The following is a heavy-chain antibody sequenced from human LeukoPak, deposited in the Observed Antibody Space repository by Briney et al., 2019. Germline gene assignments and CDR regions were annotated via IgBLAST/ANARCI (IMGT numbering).Heavy chain of an antibody. CDR2: ISYDGSNK. J-gene: IGHJ4*02. Sequence: GRSLRLSCAASGFTFSSYAMHWVRQAPGKGLEWVAVISYDGSNKYYADSVKGRFTISRDNSKNTLYLQMNSLRAEDTAVYYCARSGGSGYDQWALGYWGQGTLVTVSS. V-gene: IGHV3-30-3*01. CDR1: GFTFSSYA. CDR3: ARSGGSGYDQWALGY. D-gene: IGHD3-22*01.